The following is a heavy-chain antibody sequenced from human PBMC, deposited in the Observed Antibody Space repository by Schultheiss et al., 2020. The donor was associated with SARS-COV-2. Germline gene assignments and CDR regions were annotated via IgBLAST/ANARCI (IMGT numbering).Heavy chain of an antibody. CDR3: ARVAATLGYYYYGMDV. V-gene: IGHV4-34*01. J-gene: IGHJ6*02. D-gene: IGHD2-15*01. CDR2: INHSGST. Sequence: SETLSLTCAVYGGSFSGYYWSWIRQPPGKGLEWIGEINHSGSTNYNPSLKSRVTISVDTSKNQFSLKLSSVTAADTAVYYCARVAATLGYYYYGMDVWGQGTTVTVSS. CDR1: GGSFSGYY.